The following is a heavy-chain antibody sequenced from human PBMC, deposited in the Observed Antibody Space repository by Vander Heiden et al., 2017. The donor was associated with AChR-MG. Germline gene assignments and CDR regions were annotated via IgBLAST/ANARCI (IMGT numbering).Heavy chain of an antibody. CDR3: ARGGGYFDWLYYYYYMDV. CDR1: GGSFSGYY. CDR2: INHSGST. J-gene: IGHJ6*03. V-gene: IGHV4-34*01. D-gene: IGHD3-9*01. Sequence: QVQLQQWGAGLLKPSETLSLTCAVYGGSFSGYYWSWIRQPPGKGLEWIGEINHSGSTNYNPSLKSRVTISVDTSKNQFSLKLSSVTAADTAVYYCARGGGYFDWLYYYYYMDVWGKGTTVTVSS.